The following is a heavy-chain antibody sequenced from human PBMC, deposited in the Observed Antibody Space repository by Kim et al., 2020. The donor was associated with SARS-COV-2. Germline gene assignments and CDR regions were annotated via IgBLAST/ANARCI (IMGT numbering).Heavy chain of an antibody. CDR2: VYYTGST. Sequence: SETLSLTCTASGGSISSSNYYWGWIRQPPGKGLEWVGTVYYTGSTYYNPSLKSRGTISGDTSKNRFSLNLRSLTAADTALYYCARHATSKAVAGHGAFDIWGQGTMVTVSS. D-gene: IGHD6-19*01. J-gene: IGHJ3*02. CDR1: GGSISSSNYY. V-gene: IGHV4-39*01. CDR3: ARHATSKAVAGHGAFDI.